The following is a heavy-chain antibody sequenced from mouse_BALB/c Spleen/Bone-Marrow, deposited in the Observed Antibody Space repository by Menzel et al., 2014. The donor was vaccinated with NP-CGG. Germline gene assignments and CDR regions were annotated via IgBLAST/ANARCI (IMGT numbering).Heavy chain of an antibody. J-gene: IGHJ4*01. V-gene: IGHV1S22*01. CDR1: GYTLTSYW. CDR2: IYPGSGST. CDR3: TRSPITTVVAETMDY. Sequence: GSELVRPGASVKLSCKASGYTLTSYWMHWVKQRPGQGPEWIGNIYPGSGSTNYDEKFKSKATLTVDTSSSTAYMQLSSLTSEDSAVYYCTRSPITTVVAETMDYWGQGTSVIVSS. D-gene: IGHD1-1*01.